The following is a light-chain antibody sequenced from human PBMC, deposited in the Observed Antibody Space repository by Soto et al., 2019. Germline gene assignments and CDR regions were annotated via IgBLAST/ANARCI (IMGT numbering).Light chain of an antibody. Sequence: QSALTQPASVSGSPGQSITISCTGTSSDVGGYNYVSWYQQHPGKAPKLMIYDVSNRPSGVSNRFSGSKSGNTASLTISGLQAEDEADYYGSSYTSSSTFSYVFGTGTKLTVL. CDR1: SSDVGGYNY. CDR2: DVS. CDR3: SSYTSSSTFSYV. J-gene: IGLJ1*01. V-gene: IGLV2-14*01.